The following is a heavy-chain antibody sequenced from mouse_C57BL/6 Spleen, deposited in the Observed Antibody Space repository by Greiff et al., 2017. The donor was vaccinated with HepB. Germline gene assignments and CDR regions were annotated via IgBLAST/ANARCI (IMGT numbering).Heavy chain of an antibody. Sequence: DVHLVESGGGLVKPGGSLKLSCAASGFTFSDYGMHWVRQAPEKGLEWVAYISSGSSTIYYADTVKGRFTISRDNAKNTLFLQMTSLRSEDTAMYYCARTYYDYDGYFDVWGTGTTVTVSS. D-gene: IGHD2-4*01. J-gene: IGHJ1*03. CDR1: GFTFSDYG. CDR2: ISSGSSTI. V-gene: IGHV5-17*01. CDR3: ARTYYDYDGYFDV.